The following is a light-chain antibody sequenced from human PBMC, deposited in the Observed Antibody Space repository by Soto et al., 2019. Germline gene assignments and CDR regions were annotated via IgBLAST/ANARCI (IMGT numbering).Light chain of an antibody. CDR2: DAS. CDR1: RSISSY. CDR3: QQRSNWPLIT. V-gene: IGKV3-11*01. J-gene: IGKJ5*01. Sequence: EIVLTQSPATLSLSPGERAILSCRASRSISSYLAWYQQKPGQAPRLLIYDASNRATGIPARFSGSGSGTDFTLTISSLEPEDFAVYYCQQRSNWPLITFGQGTRLEIK.